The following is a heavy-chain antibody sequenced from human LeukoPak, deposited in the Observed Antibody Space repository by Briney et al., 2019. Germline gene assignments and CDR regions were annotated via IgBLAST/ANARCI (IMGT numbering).Heavy chain of an antibody. CDR2: INPNSCDT. V-gene: IGHV1-2*02. CDR3: AKYPPPTYYYDSSGYYGTTNWFDP. D-gene: IGHD3-22*01. Sequence: ASVKVSCKASVYTFTGYYMHWVRQAPGQRLEWMGWINPNSCDTNYAQKFQGRVTMTRDTSISTAYMELSRLRSDDTAVYYCAKYPPPTYYYDSSGYYGTTNWFDPWGQGTLVTVSS. CDR1: VYTFTGYY. J-gene: IGHJ5*02.